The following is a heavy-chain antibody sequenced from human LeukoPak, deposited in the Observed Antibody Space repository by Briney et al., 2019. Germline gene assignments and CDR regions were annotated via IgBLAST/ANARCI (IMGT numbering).Heavy chain of an antibody. V-gene: IGHV7-4-1*02. CDR2: INTNTGNP. Sequence: GGSVKVSCKASGYTFTSYAMNWVRQAPGQGREWMGWINTNTGNPTYAQGFTGRFVFSLDTSVSTAYLQISSLKAEDTAVYYCARGLFMITFGGVIVPPDYWGQGTLVTVSS. CDR1: GYTFTSYA. J-gene: IGHJ4*02. CDR3: ARGLFMITFGGVIVPPDY. D-gene: IGHD3-16*02.